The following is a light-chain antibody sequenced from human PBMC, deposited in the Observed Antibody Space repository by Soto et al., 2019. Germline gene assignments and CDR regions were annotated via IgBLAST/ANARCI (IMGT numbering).Light chain of an antibody. CDR2: RNN. CDR1: TANIGSDF. Sequence: QSVLTQPPSASGTPGQKVTLSCSGSTANIGSDFVYWFQQLPGAAPILLIYRNNQRPSGVSDRFSGSKSGTSASLAISGLRSEDEADYYCVSWDGSLSGWVFGGGTKLTVL. CDR3: VSWDGSLSGWV. V-gene: IGLV1-47*01. J-gene: IGLJ3*02.